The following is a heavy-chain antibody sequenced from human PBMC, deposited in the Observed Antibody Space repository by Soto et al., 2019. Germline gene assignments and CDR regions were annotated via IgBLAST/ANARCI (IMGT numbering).Heavy chain of an antibody. D-gene: IGHD5-12*01. CDR3: ARHSGYDYVFDY. CDR2: IIPIFGTA. V-gene: IGHV1-69*05. J-gene: IGHJ4*02. CDR1: GGTFSSYA. Sequence: SVNVSCTTSGGTFSSYAISWVRQAPGQGLEWMGGIIPIFGTANYAQKFQGRVSMTRDTSTSTAYMELSSLRFDDTAVYYCARHSGYDYVFDYWGQGTLVTVSS.